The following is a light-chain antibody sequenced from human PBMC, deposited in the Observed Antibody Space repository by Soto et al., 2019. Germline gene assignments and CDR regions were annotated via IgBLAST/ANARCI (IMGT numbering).Light chain of an antibody. V-gene: IGKV1-5*03. CDR1: QSISSS. J-gene: IGKJ1*01. CDR3: QQYDTHFWT. CDR2: HVS. Sequence: DIQMTQSPSTLSASVGDRVTVTCRASQSISSSLAWFQQKPGKAPKLLMYHVSRLNSGVSSRFIGSGSGTEFTLHISSLQPDDFATYYCQQYDTHFWTFGQGTKVEI.